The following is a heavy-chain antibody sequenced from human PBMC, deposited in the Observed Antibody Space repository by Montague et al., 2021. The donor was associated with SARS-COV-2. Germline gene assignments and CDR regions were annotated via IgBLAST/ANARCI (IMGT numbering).Heavy chain of an antibody. CDR3: ARDIAVAGLVDY. CDR1: GGSISSGSYY. D-gene: IGHD6-19*01. Sequence: TLSLTCTVSGGSISSGSYYWSWIRQPAGKGLEWIGRISISGSTNYNPSLKGRVTISVDTSKNQFSLKLSSVTAADTAVYYCARDIAVAGLVDYWGQGTLVTVSS. J-gene: IGHJ4*02. V-gene: IGHV4-61*02. CDR2: ISISGST.